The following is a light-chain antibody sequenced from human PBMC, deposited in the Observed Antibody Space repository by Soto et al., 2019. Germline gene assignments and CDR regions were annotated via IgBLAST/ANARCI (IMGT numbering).Light chain of an antibody. CDR1: QSVSSN. CDR3: QHYGS. V-gene: IGKV3D-15*01. Sequence: EIVMTQSPATLSVSPGERATLSCRASQSVSSNLAWYQQKPGQAPRLLIYGASTRATGVPDRFSGSGSGTDFTLTISRLEPEDFAVYFCQHYGSFGQGTKVDIK. J-gene: IGKJ1*01. CDR2: GAS.